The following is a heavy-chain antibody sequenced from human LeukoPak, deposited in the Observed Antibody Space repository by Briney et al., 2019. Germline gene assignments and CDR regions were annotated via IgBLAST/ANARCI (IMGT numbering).Heavy chain of an antibody. CDR2: LSYSGDA. J-gene: IGHJ4*02. CDR3: AREGYYGDYPYFDY. CDR1: GFTFSSYS. D-gene: IGHD4-17*01. V-gene: IGHV3-23*01. Sequence: GGSLRLSCAASGFTFSSYSMNWVRQAPGKGLEWISTLSYSGDAHYADSVKGRFTISRDDSKNTVYLQMNSLRPEDTAVYFCAREGYYGDYPYFDYWGQGTLVTVSS.